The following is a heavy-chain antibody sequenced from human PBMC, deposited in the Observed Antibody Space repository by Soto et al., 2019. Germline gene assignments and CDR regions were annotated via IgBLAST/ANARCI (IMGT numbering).Heavy chain of an antibody. J-gene: IGHJ5*02. CDR2: ISGSGGST. CDR3: AKRGLGELSP. Sequence: EVQLLESGGGLVQPGGSLRLSCAASGFTFSSYAMSWVRQAPGKGVEWVSAISGSGGSTYYADSVKGRFTISRDNAKNTLYLKMNSMRAEDTAVYYCAKRGLGELSPWGQGTLVTVYS. CDR1: GFTFSSYA. V-gene: IGHV3-23*01. D-gene: IGHD3-16*02.